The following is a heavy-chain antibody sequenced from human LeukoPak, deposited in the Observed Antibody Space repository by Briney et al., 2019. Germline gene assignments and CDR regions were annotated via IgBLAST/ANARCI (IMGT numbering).Heavy chain of an antibody. D-gene: IGHD1-26*01. V-gene: IGHV4/OR15-8*02. CDR2: ISLAGQT. CDR3: SRESGPFCPFGY. CDR1: GGSISGTNW. Sequence: SETLSLTCGVSGGSISGTNWWSWVRQPPGQGLEWIGEISLAGQTNYNPSLNGRVTMSLDKSSNQLSLHLTSVTPADTATYYCSRESGPFCPFGYWGQGTLVIVSS. J-gene: IGHJ4*02.